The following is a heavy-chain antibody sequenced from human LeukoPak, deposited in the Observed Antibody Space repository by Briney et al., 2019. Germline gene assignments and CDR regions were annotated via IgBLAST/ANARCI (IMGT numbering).Heavy chain of an antibody. J-gene: IGHJ4*02. CDR1: GFTFSSYS. D-gene: IGHD3-22*01. CDR3: AGDGDSSGYPFDY. V-gene: IGHV3-21*01. Sequence: GGSLRLSCVASGFTFSSYSMNWVRQAPGKGLEWVSSISSSSSYIYYADSVKGRFTISRDNAKNSLYLQMNSLRAEDTAVYYCAGDGDSSGYPFDYWGQGTLVTVSS. CDR2: ISSSSSYI.